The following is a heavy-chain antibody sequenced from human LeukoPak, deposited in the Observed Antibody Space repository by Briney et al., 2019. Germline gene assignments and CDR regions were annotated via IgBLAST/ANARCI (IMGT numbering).Heavy chain of an antibody. V-gene: IGHV3-53*01. CDR2: IYSGGST. CDR3: ARLPLGVFAESLNFDS. Sequence: GGSLRLSCAASGFTVSSNYMSWVRQAPGKGLEWVSVIYSGGSTYYADSVKGRFTISRDNSKNTLYLQMNSLRAEDTAVYFCARLPLGVFAESLNFDSWGQGTLVTVSS. D-gene: IGHD3-3*01. J-gene: IGHJ4*02. CDR1: GFTVSSNY.